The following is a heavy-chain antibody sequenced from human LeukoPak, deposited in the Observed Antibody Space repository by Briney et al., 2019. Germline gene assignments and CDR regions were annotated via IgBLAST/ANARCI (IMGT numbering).Heavy chain of an antibody. V-gene: IGHV4-34*01. J-gene: IGHJ6*03. D-gene: IGHD6-6*01. CDR1: GGSFSGYY. CDR2: INHSGST. CDR3: ARLRIAARPGYMDV. Sequence: SETLSLTCAVYGGSFSGYYWSWIRQPPGKGLEWIGEINHSGSTNYNPSLKSRVTISVDTSKNQFSPKLSSVTAADTAVYYCARLRIAARPGYMDVWGKGTTVTVSS.